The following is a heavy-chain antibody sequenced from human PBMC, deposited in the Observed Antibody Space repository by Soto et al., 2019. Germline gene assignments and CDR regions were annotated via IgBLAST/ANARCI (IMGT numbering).Heavy chain of an antibody. CDR3: ARDLSPLAATGASAEYYYYGMDV. CDR2: IWYDGSNK. Sequence: PGGSLRLSCAASGFTFSSYGMHWVRRAPGKGLEWVAVIWYDGSNKYYADSVKGRFTISRDNSKNTLYLQMNSLKTEDTAVYYCARDLSPLAATGASAEYYYYGMDVWGQGTTVTVSS. J-gene: IGHJ6*02. CDR1: GFTFSSYG. D-gene: IGHD6-25*01. V-gene: IGHV3-33*01.